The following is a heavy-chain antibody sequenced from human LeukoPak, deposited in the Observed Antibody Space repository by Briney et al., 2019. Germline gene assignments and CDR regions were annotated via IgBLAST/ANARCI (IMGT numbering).Heavy chain of an antibody. CDR3: ARGTGRYYYGMDV. CDR1: GGTFSSYA. V-gene: IGHV1-69*04. J-gene: IGHJ6*02. D-gene: IGHD2-8*02. CDR2: IIPILGIA. Sequence: ASVTVSCKASGGTFSSYAISWVRQAPGQGLEWMGRIIPILGIANYAQKFQGRVTITADKSTSTAYMELSSLRSEDTAVYYCARGTGRYYYGMDVWGQGTTVTVSS.